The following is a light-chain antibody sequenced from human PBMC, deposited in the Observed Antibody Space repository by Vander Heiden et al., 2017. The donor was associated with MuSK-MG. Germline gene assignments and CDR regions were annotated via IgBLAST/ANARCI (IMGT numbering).Light chain of an antibody. Sequence: EIVMTQSPATLSVSPGERATLSCRASQSVSSNLAWYQQKPGQAPRLLIYGASTRATGIPARFRGRGSGTEFTLTISSLHSEDFAVYYCQQYNNWAHAFGPWTRMEIK. CDR1: QSVSSN. CDR2: GAS. CDR3: QQYNNWAHA. J-gene: IGKJ5*01. V-gene: IGKV3-15*01.